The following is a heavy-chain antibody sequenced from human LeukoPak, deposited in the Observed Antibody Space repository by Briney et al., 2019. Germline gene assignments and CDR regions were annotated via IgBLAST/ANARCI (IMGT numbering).Heavy chain of an antibody. V-gene: IGHV3-21*01. J-gene: IGHJ4*02. Sequence: PGGSLRLSCAASGFTFSSHTMNWVRQAPGKGLEWVSSISYSNSYICYADSVKGRFTISRDTAKNSLYLQMNSLRAEDTAVYYCARGGRTVTTPVGVDYWGQGTLVTVSS. CDR1: GFTFSSHT. D-gene: IGHD4-17*01. CDR2: ISYSNSYI. CDR3: ARGGRTVTTPVGVDY.